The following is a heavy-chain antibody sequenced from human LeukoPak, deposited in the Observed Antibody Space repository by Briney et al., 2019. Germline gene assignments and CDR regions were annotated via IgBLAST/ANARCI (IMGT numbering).Heavy chain of an antibody. V-gene: IGHV1-18*01. Sequence: ASVKVSCKASGYTFTSYGISWVRQAPGQGLEWMGWISAYNGNTNYAQNLQGRVTMTTDTSTSTAYMELRSLRSDDTAVYYCARSLGYSSYTSCSQVYYFDYWGQGTVVTVSS. CDR2: ISAYNGNT. D-gene: IGHD2-2*01. J-gene: IGHJ4*02. CDR3: ARSLGYSSYTSCSQVYYFDY. CDR1: GYTFTSYG.